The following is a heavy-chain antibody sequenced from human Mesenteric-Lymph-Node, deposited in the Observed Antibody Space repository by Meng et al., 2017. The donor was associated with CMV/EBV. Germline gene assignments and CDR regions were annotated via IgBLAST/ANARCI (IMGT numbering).Heavy chain of an antibody. V-gene: IGHV1-69*05. CDR3: ARVVPAANYYYYGMDV. Sequence: SVKVSCKASGCTFSSYAISWVRQAPGQGLEWMGGIIPIFGTANYAQKFQGRVTITTDESTSTAYMELSSLRSEDTAVYYCARVVPAANYYYYGMDVWGQGTTVTVSS. CDR2: IIPIFGTA. CDR1: GCTFSSYA. D-gene: IGHD2-2*01. J-gene: IGHJ6*02.